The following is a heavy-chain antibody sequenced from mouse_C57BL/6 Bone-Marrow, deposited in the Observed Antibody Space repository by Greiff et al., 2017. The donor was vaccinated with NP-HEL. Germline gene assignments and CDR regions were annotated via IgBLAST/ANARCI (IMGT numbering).Heavy chain of an antibody. D-gene: IGHD1-1*01. CDR2: ISDGGSYT. CDR3: ARDPGYYGSSYGY. Sequence: EVKVVESGGGLVKPGGSLKLSCAASGFTFSSYAMSWVRQTPEKRLEWVATISDGGSYTYYPDNVKGRFTISRDNAKNNLYLQMSHLKSEDTAMYYCARDPGYYGSSYGYWGQGTTLTVSS. J-gene: IGHJ2*01. CDR1: GFTFSSYA. V-gene: IGHV5-4*01.